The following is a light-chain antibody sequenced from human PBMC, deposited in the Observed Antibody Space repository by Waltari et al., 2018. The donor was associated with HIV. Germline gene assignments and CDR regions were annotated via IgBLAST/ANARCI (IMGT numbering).Light chain of an antibody. CDR3: QSADSSGTLVV. CDR2: KAS. J-gene: IGLJ2*01. CDR1: ALPKQY. V-gene: IGLV3-25*03. Sequence: SYELTQPPSVSVSPGQTARITCSGDALPKQYAYWYQQKPGQAPVLVIDKASERPSGIPERFSGSSSGTTVTLTISGVQAEDEADYYCQSADSSGTLVVFGGGTKLTVL.